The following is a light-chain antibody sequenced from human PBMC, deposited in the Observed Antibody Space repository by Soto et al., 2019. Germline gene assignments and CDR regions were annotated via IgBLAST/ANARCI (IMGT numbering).Light chain of an antibody. CDR1: SSNIGAGYD. CDR2: GNS. Sequence: QSARTQPPSVSGAPGQRVTISCTGSSSNIGAGYDVHWYQQLPGTAPKLLIYGNSNRPSGVPDRFSGSKSGTSASLAITGLQAEDEADYYCQSYDSSLSVYVFGTGTKVTVL. CDR3: QSYDSSLSVYV. V-gene: IGLV1-40*01. J-gene: IGLJ1*01.